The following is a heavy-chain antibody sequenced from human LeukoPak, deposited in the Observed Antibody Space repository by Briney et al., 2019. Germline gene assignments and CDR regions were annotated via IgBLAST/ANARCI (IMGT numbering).Heavy chain of an antibody. D-gene: IGHD5-24*01. CDR2: ISISGDGT. Sequence: GGSLRLSCAGSGFTFNNYAMSWVRQTPRKGLEWVSTISISGDGTYYADPVKGRFTMSRDKSKNTVYLQMSSLRAEDTAVYYCARGGRDGYNFYHFDYWGQGTLVTVSP. CDR1: GFTFNNYA. CDR3: ARGGRDGYNFYHFDY. V-gene: IGHV3-23*01. J-gene: IGHJ4*02.